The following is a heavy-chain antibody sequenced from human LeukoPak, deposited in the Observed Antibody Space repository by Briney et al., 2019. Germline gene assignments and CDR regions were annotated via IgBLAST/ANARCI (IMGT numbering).Heavy chain of an antibody. V-gene: IGHV4-59*01. D-gene: IGHD1-20*01. CDR2: IYYSGNT. CDR1: GGSISSYY. J-gene: IGHJ4*02. CDR3: ARDLYNWNS. Sequence: SETLSLTCTVSGGSISSYYWSWIRQPPGKGLEWIGFIYYSGNTNYNPSLKSRVTISVDTSKNQFSLKLSSVTAADTAVYYRARDLYNWNSWGQGTLVTVSS.